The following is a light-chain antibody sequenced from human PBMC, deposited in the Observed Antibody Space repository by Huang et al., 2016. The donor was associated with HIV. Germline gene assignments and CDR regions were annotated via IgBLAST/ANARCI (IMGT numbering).Light chain of an antibody. CDR2: GAS. CDR1: QRVSSN. J-gene: IGKJ1*01. V-gene: IGKV3-15*01. Sequence: EIVMTQSPATLSVSPGERATLSCRASQRVSSNLAWYQQKPGQAPRLLIYGASARATGIPTRFSGSGSGTEFTLTISSLQSGDFAVYYCQQYNNWPRTSGQGTKVEIK. CDR3: QQYNNWPRT.